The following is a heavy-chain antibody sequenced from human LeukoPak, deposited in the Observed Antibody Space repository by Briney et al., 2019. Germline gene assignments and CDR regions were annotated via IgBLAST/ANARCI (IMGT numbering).Heavy chain of an antibody. J-gene: IGHJ6*02. CDR1: GFTFSIYA. Sequence: TGGSLRLSCAASGFTFSIYAMSWVRQAPGKGLEWVSGISGSGGTTYYADSVKGRFTISRDSSKNTLYLQMNSLRAEDTAVYYCARDYYDSSGYSQRYYYYGMDVWGQGTTVTVSS. CDR2: ISGSGGTT. CDR3: ARDYYDSSGYSQRYYYYGMDV. D-gene: IGHD3-22*01. V-gene: IGHV3-23*01.